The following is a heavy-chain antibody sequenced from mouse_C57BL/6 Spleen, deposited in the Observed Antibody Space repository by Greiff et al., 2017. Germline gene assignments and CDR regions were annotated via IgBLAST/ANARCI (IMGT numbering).Heavy chain of an antibody. D-gene: IGHD4-1*01. Sequence: QVQLQQSGPELVKPGASVKISCKASGYSFTSYYIHWVKQRPGQGLEWIGWIYPGSGNTKYNEKFKGKATLTADTSASTAYMQLSSLTAEDSAVYYCARGSLPGTWYFDVWGTGTTVTVSS. CDR1: GYSFTSYY. J-gene: IGHJ1*03. V-gene: IGHV1-66*01. CDR2: IYPGSGNT. CDR3: ARGSLPGTWYFDV.